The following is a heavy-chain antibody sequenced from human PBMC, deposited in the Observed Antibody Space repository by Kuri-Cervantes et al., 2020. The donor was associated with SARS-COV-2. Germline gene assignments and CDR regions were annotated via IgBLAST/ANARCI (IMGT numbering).Heavy chain of an antibody. D-gene: IGHD7-27*01. J-gene: IGHJ3*02. V-gene: IGHV3-30*02. CDR2: IRYGGSNK. CDR3: AIGGWGFFGNAFDI. Sequence: GESLKISCAASGFTFSSYGMHWVRQAPGKGLEWVAFIRYGGSNKYYADSVKGRFTISRDNSKNTLYLQMNSLRAEDTAVYYCAIGGWGFFGNAFDIWGQGTMVTVSS. CDR1: GFTFSSYG.